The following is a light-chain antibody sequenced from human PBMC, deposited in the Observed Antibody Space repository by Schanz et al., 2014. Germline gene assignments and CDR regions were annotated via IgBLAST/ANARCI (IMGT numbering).Light chain of an antibody. CDR3: SSHTAITAAVV. CDR2: EGD. CDR1: SSDVGKFYL. Sequence: QSALTQPASVSGSPGQSITISCTGTSSDVGKFYLVSWYQHRPGTAPKLLIYEGDKRPSEIPHRFSGSKSGNTASLTISGPQAEDEADYHCSSHTAITAAVVFGGGTKLTVL. V-gene: IGLV2-14*02. J-gene: IGLJ2*01.